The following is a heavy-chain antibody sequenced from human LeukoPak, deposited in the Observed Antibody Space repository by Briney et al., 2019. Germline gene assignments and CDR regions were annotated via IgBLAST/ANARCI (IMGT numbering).Heavy chain of an antibody. CDR1: GGTFRSYA. Sequence: SVKVSCNASGGTFRSYAISWVRHAPAQGLEWMGGIIPIFGTANYAQMFQDRVTITADESTSTAYMELSSLRSEDSAVYYCARHPFLDPWGQGTLVTVSS. CDR2: IIPIFGTA. V-gene: IGHV1-69*13. J-gene: IGHJ5*02. CDR3: ARHPFLDP.